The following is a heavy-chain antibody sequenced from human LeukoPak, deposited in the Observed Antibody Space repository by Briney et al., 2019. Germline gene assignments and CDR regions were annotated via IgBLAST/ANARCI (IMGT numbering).Heavy chain of an antibody. CDR3: AKVTVTMAATGDY. V-gene: IGHV3-23*01. J-gene: IGHJ4*02. Sequence: GGSLRLSYVVSGFIFNNYDMSWVRQAPGKGLEWVSAISGSGGSTYYADSVKGRFTISRDNSKNTLYLQMNSLRVEDTAIYYCAKVTVTMAATGDYWGQGTLVTVSS. CDR2: ISGSGGST. D-gene: IGHD2-15*01. CDR1: GFIFNNYD.